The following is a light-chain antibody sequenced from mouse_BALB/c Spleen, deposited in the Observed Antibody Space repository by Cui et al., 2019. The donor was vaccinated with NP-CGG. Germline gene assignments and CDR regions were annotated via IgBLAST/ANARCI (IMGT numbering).Light chain of an antibody. V-gene: IGLV1*01. CDR2: GTN. CDR1: TGAVTTSNY. CDR3: ALWYSNHWV. J-gene: IGLJ1*01. Sequence: QALVTQEYALTTSPGETVIVTCRSSTGAVTTSNYANWVQEKPDHLFTGLIGGTNNRVPGVPARFSGSLIGDKAALTITGAQTEDEAIYFCALWYSNHWVFGGGTKLTVL.